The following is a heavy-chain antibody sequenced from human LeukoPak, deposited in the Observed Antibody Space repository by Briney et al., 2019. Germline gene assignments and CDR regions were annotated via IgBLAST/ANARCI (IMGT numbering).Heavy chain of an antibody. J-gene: IGHJ4*02. CDR1: GGSINSYY. CDR2: IYSSGST. CDR3: ASSYGGVTYYSDY. Sequence: SETLSLTCTVSGGSINSYYCSWIRQPPGKGLEWIGYIYSSGSTNYNPSLKSRVTISLDTSKNQFSLKLSSVTAADTAVYYCASSYGGVTYYSDYWGQGTLVTVSS. D-gene: IGHD2-8*02. V-gene: IGHV4-59*08.